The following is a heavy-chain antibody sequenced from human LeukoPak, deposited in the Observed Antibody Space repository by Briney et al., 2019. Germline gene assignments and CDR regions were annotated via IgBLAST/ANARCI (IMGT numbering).Heavy chain of an antibody. CDR1: GGSFSNYH. CDR3: ARRPRNSGSYDGPPGLDY. D-gene: IGHD1-26*01. CDR2: INHSGST. Sequence: SETLSLICAVYGGSFSNYHWSWIRQSPGKGLEWIGEINHSGSTNYNPSLKSRVTISVDTSKNQFSLKLSSVTAADTAVYYCARRPRNSGSYDGPPGLDYWGQGTLVTVSS. J-gene: IGHJ4*02. V-gene: IGHV4-34*01.